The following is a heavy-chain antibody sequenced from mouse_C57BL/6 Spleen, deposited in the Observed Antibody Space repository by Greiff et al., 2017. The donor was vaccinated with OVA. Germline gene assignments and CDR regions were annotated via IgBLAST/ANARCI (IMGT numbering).Heavy chain of an antibody. D-gene: IGHD2-4*01. CDR1: GYAFSSSW. Sequence: VKLQQSGPELVKPGASVKISCKASGYAFSSSWMNWVKQRPGKGLEWIGRIYPGDGDTNYNGKFKGKATLTADKSSSTAYMQLSSLTSEDSAVYFCAYDYDGWFAYWGQGTLVTVSA. CDR2: IYPGDGDT. V-gene: IGHV1-82*01. J-gene: IGHJ3*01. CDR3: AYDYDGWFAY.